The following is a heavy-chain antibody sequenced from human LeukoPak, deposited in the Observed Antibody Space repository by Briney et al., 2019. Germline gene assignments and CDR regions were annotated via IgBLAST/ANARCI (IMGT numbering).Heavy chain of an antibody. CDR2: ISYSGST. Sequence: PSETLSLTCTVSGGSISSYYWSWIRQPPGKGPEWIRYISYSGSTNYNPSLKSRVTVSVDTSRNQFSLKLSSVTAADTAVYYCARGRLGGSGSYYNVLDYWGQGTLVTVSS. CDR1: GGSISSYY. D-gene: IGHD3-10*01. J-gene: IGHJ4*02. V-gene: IGHV4-59*01. CDR3: ARGRLGGSGSYYNVLDY.